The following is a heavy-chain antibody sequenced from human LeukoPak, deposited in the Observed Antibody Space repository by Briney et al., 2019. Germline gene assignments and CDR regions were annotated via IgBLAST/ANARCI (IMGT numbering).Heavy chain of an antibody. D-gene: IGHD5-12*01. J-gene: IGHJ6*03. CDR2: IYYSGST. V-gene: IGHV4-59*01. CDR3: ARARVATTTPNLYYMDV. Sequence: SETLSLTCSVSGGSISSYYWSWIRQPPGKGLEWIGYIYYSGSTNYNPSLKSRVTISGDTSKNQLSLKLSSVTAADTAVYYCARARVATTTPNLYYMDVWGRGTTVTVSS. CDR1: GGSISSYY.